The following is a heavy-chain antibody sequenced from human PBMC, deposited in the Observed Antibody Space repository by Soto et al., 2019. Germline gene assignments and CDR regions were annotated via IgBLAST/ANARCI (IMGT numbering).Heavy chain of an antibody. J-gene: IGHJ6*03. V-gene: IGHV3-21*01. D-gene: IGHD2-2*01. Sequence: GGSLRLSCAASGFTFSGSTMNWVRQAPGKGLEWVSSISSSSSYLYYADSVQGRFTISRDNAKNSLYLQMNSLRAEDTAVYYCASDCSGTGCYLKPYYYYYMDVWGKGTTVTVSS. CDR1: GFTFSGST. CDR3: ASDCSGTGCYLKPYYYYYMDV. CDR2: ISSSSSYL.